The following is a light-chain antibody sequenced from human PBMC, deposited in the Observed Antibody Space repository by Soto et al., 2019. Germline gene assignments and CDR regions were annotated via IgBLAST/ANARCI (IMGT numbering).Light chain of an antibody. CDR2: GAS. Sequence: EIVLTQSPGTLSLSQGERATLSCRASQSVSSSYLAWYQQKPGQAPRLLIYGASSRATGIPDRFSGSGSGTDFTLTISRLEPADFAVYYCQQYGSGFTFGPGTKVDIK. V-gene: IGKV3-20*01. CDR3: QQYGSGFT. J-gene: IGKJ3*01. CDR1: QSVSSSY.